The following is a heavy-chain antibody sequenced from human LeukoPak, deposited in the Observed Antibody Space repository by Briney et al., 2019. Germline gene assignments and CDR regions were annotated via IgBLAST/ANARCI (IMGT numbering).Heavy chain of an antibody. V-gene: IGHV3-23*01. CDR2: ISGSGGST. CDR3: AKGDIVVVPAALDY. Sequence: PGGSLRLSCAASGFTFSSYAMSSVRQAPGKGLEWVSAISGSGGSTYYADSVKGRFTISRDNSKNTLYLQMNSLRAEDTAVYYCAKGDIVVVPAALDYWGQGTLVTVSS. CDR1: GFTFSSYA. J-gene: IGHJ4*02. D-gene: IGHD2-2*01.